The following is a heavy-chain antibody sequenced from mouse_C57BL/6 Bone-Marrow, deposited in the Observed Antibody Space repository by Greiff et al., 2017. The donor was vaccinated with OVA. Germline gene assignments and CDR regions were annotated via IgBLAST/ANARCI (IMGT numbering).Heavy chain of an antibody. J-gene: IGHJ2*01. CDR3: VRQRTYRGYFDY. V-gene: IGHV10-1*01. CDR2: IRSKSNNYAT. D-gene: IGHD5-1*01. Sequence: EVKLMESGGGLVQPKGSLKLSCAASGFSFNTYAMNWVRQAPGKGLEWVARIRSKSNNYATYYADSVKDRFTISRDDSESMLYLQMNNLKTEDTAMYYCVRQRTYRGYFDYWGQGTTLTVSS. CDR1: GFSFNTYA.